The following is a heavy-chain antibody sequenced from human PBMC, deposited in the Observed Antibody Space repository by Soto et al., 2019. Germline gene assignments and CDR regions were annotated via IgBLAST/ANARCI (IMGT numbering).Heavy chain of an antibody. Sequence: QVQLQESGPGLVKPSETLSLTCTVSGGSISSFYWNWIRLSSGKGLEWIGRIYLSGTTTYNPSLQSRLNMSVDTSKNQFSLKLKSLTAADTAVYYCARSPSTSSIGTFDIWGQGTKVTVSS. D-gene: IGHD6-6*01. J-gene: IGHJ3*02. CDR2: IYLSGTT. V-gene: IGHV4-4*07. CDR1: GGSISSFY. CDR3: ARSPSTSSIGTFDI.